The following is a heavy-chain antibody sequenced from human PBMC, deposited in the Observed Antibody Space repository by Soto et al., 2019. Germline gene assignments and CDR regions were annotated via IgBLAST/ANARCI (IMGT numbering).Heavy chain of an antibody. J-gene: IGHJ4*02. V-gene: IGHV1-69*08. CDR2: IIPILGIA. CDR1: GGTFSSYT. D-gene: IGHD6-19*01. CDR3: AGDGEYSSGWYDY. Sequence: QVQLVQSGAEVKKPGSSVKVSCKASGGTFSSYTISWVRQAPGQGLEWMGRIIPILGIANYAQKFQGRVTITADKSTSTAYMELSSLRSEDTAVYYCAGDGEYSSGWYDYWGQGTLVTVSS.